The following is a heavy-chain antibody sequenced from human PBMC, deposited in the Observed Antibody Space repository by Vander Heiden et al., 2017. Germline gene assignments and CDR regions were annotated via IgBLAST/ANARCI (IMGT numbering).Heavy chain of an antibody. CDR1: GFTFSSYA. D-gene: IGHD3-10*01. CDR3: AKVGLLLLFVELQGGDYYGMDV. Sequence: EVQLLESGGGLVQPGGSLRLSCAASGFTFSSYAMSWVRQAPGKGLEWVSAISGSGGSTYYEDSVKGRFTISRDNSKNTLYLQMNSLRAEDTAVYYCAKVGLLLLFVELQGGDYYGMDVWGQGTTVTVSS. J-gene: IGHJ6*02. V-gene: IGHV3-23*01. CDR2: ISGSGGST.